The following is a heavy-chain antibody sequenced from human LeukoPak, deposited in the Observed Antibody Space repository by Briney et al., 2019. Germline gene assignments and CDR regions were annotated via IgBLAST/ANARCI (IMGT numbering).Heavy chain of an antibody. CDR3: ARDPHCSSTNCPFDF. D-gene: IGHD2-2*01. J-gene: IGHJ4*02. Sequence: SETLSLTCTVSGGSISSDWWSWVRQPPGRGLEWIGYIWRSDHTNYNPSLKSRVTMSLDKSKNQFSLKLSSVTAADTAVYYCARDPHCSSTNCPFDFWGQGTLVIVSS. CDR2: IWRSDHT. CDR1: GGSISSDW. V-gene: IGHV4-4*02.